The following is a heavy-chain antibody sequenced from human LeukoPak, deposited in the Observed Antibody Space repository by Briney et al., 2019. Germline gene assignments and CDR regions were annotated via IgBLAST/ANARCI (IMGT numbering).Heavy chain of an antibody. CDR3: ARDHGVPAAHYYFDY. CDR1: GFTFSSYS. J-gene: IGHJ4*02. D-gene: IGHD2-2*01. CDR2: ISSSSSYV. Sequence: GGALRLSCAASGFTFSSYSMNWVRQAPGKGLEWVSSISSSSSYVYYADSVKGRFTISRDNAKNSLYLQMNSLRAEDTAVYYCARDHGVPAAHYYFDYWGQGTLVTVSS. V-gene: IGHV3-21*01.